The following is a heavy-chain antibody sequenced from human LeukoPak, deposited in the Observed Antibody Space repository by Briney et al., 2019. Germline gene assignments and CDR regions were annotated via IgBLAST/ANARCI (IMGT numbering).Heavy chain of an antibody. Sequence: GASVKVSCKASGYTFTSYYMHWVRQAPGQGLEWMGWINPNSGGTNYAQKFQGRVTMTGDTSISTAYMELSRLRSDDTAVYYCAAVPAAIRGWFDPWGQGTLVTVSS. J-gene: IGHJ5*02. CDR2: INPNSGGT. CDR1: GYTFTSYY. V-gene: IGHV1-2*02. CDR3: AAVPAAIRGWFDP. D-gene: IGHD2-2*02.